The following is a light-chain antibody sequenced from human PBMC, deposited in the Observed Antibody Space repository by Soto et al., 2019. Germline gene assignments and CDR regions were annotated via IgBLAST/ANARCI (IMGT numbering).Light chain of an antibody. Sequence: DIQMTQSPSTLSASVGDRVTITCRASQYIHNYLAWYQQKPGEAPKLLIYEAANLESGVPSRFSVSGTGTEFTRTISSLQPDDFATYYCQQSNNYPWTFGQGTRVEI. CDR2: EAA. CDR1: QYIHNY. J-gene: IGKJ1*01. V-gene: IGKV1-5*03. CDR3: QQSNNYPWT.